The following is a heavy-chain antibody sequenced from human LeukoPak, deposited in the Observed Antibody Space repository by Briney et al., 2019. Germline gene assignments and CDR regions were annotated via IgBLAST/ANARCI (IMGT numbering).Heavy chain of an antibody. CDR1: GGTFSSYA. V-gene: IGHV1-69*13. CDR3: ARGSDYYGSGSYVYDAFDI. J-gene: IGHJ3*02. CDR2: IIPIFGTA. Sequence: SVKVSCKASGGTFSSYAISWVRQAPGQGLEWMGGIIPIFGTANYAQKSQGRVTITADESTSTAYMELSSLRSEDTAVYYCARGSDYYGSGSYVYDAFDIWGQGTMVTVSS. D-gene: IGHD3-10*01.